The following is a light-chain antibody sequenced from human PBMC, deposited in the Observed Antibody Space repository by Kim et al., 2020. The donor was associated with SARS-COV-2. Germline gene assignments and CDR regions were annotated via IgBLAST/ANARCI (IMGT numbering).Light chain of an antibody. CDR3: QQYAKSPYT. V-gene: IGKV3-20*01. J-gene: IGKJ2*01. CDR2: DAS. Sequence: LSPGESDTPSCGANESISRGYLAGYQQKPGQAPRLLIYDASTRATGIPDRFSGRGSGTDFTLTISRLQPEDLAVYYCQQYAKSPYTFGQGTKLEI. CDR1: ESISRGY.